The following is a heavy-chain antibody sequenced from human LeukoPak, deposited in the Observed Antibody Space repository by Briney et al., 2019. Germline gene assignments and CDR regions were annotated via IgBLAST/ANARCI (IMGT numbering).Heavy chain of an antibody. V-gene: IGHV5-51*01. Sequence: GESLKISCEGSGYSFTTYWIDWVRQMPGKGLEWMGIIYPDDSDTRYSPSFQGLVTISADKSISTAYLQWSSLKASDTAMYYCARTRSHAFDIWGQGTMVTVSS. J-gene: IGHJ3*02. CDR2: IYPDDSDT. CDR1: GYSFTTYW. CDR3: ARTRSHAFDI.